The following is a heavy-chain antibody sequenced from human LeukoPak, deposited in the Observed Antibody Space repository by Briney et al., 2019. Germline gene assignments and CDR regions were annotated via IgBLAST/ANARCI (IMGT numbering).Heavy chain of an antibody. Sequence: SETLSLTCTVSGGSISSSSYYWSWIRQPPGKGLEWIGYVYYSGSTYYNPSLKSRVTISVDRSKNQFSLKLSSVTAADTAVYYCARGMGWELELDYWGQGTLVTVSS. D-gene: IGHD1-26*01. CDR3: ARGMGWELELDY. CDR2: VYYSGST. CDR1: GGSISSSSYY. V-gene: IGHV4-61*05. J-gene: IGHJ4*02.